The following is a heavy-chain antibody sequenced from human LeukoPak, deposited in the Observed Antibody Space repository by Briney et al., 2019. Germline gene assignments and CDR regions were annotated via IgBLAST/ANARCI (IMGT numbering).Heavy chain of an antibody. CDR2: INPSGGST. D-gene: IGHD5-18*01. CDR3: ARDLRYSYGYYYGMDV. J-gene: IGHJ6*02. Sequence: ASVKVSCKASGYTFTSYYMHWVRQAPGQGLELMGIINPSGGSTSYAQKFQGRVTMTRDTSTSTVYMELSSLRSEDTAVYYCARDLRYSYGYYYGMDVWGQGTTVTVSS. V-gene: IGHV1-46*01. CDR1: GYTFTSYY.